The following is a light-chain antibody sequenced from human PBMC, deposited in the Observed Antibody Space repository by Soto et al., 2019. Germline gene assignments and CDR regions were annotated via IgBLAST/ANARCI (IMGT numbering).Light chain of an antibody. J-gene: IGKJ1*01. CDR3: QQYYSYPPT. CDR1: QGISSY. V-gene: IGKV1-8*01. CDR2: AAS. Sequence: AIRRTQSPSSLSASTGVRVTVTCRARQGISSYLAWYQQKPGKAPKLRIYAASTLQSGVPSRFSGSGSGTDFTLTISCLQSEDFATYYCQQYYSYPPTFGQGTKVEIK.